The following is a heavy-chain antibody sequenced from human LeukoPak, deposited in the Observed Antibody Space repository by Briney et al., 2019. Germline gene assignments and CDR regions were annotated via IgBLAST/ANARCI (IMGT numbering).Heavy chain of an antibody. CDR2: INPNSGDT. D-gene: IGHD3-10*01. V-gene: IGHV1-2*02. J-gene: IGHJ4*02. CDR3: ARAATNYYASGNY. Sequence: ASVKVSCKASGYTITGYYMHWVRQAPGQGLEWMGWINPNSGDTIYAQKFQGRVTMTRDTSISTAYMELSRLRSDDTAVYYCARAATNYYASGNYWGQGTLVTVSS. CDR1: GYTITGYY.